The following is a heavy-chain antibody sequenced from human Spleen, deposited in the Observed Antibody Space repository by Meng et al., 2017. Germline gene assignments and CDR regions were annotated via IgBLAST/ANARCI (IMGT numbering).Heavy chain of an antibody. CDR3: ARGPTTMAHDFDY. CDR1: GGSVSRGDYY. V-gene: IGHV4-61*03. J-gene: IGHJ4*02. D-gene: IGHD4-11*01. Sequence: QVPLQQGGAGLCEPSGTLSLPAPAPGGSVSRGDYYWSWIRQPPGKGLEWIGYFYYSGTTDYHPSLKSRATISVDTSQNNLSQKLSSVTAADSAVYYCARGPTTMAHDFDYWGQGTLVTVFS. CDR2: FYYSGTT.